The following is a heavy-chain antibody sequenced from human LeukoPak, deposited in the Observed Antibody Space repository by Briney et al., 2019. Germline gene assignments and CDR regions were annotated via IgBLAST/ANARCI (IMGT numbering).Heavy chain of an antibody. CDR1: GFTFSNYA. V-gene: IGHV3-23*01. CDR2: LSGSGGST. J-gene: IGHJ4*02. D-gene: IGHD2-15*01. CDR3: ARIRGWNCSGGSCYGFDY. Sequence: GGSLRLSCAASGFTFSNYAMSWVRQAPGKGLEWVSALSGSGGSTYYADSVKGRLTISRDNAKNSLYLQMNSLRAEDTAVYYCARIRGWNCSGGSCYGFDYWGQGTLVTVSS.